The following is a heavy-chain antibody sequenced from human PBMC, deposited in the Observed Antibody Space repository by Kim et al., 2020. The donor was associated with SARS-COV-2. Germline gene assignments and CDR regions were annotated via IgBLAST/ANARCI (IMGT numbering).Heavy chain of an antibody. CDR3: ARGWGSSAVDY. V-gene: IGHV3-21*01. J-gene: IGHJ4*02. Sequence: IDYADSVKGGFTISRDNAKNSRYLQMNSLRAEDTAVYYCARGWGSSAVDYWGQGTLVTVSS. CDR2: I. D-gene: IGHD6-6*01.